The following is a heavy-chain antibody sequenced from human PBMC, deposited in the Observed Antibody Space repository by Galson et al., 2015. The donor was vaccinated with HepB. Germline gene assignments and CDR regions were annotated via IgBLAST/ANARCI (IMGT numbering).Heavy chain of an antibody. J-gene: IGHJ4*02. Sequence: ETLSLTCIVSGGSIISKTYYWGWVRQPPGKGLEWIGTIYYSGSTYYNPSLNSRVPISVDTSKNQFSLKLSSVTAADTAVYYCARQRIYDSSRYYYFDYWGQGTLVTVSS. CDR3: ARQRIYDSSRYYYFDY. V-gene: IGHV4-39*01. CDR1: GGSIISKTYY. D-gene: IGHD3-22*01. CDR2: IYYSGST.